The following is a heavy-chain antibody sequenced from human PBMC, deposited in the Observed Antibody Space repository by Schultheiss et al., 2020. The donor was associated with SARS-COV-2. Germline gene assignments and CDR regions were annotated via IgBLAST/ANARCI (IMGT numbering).Heavy chain of an antibody. CDR1: GFTFSTHW. CDR3: ARNRIAAAVFDY. CDR2: INGAGSST. V-gene: IGHV3-74*01. D-gene: IGHD6-13*01. Sequence: GESLKISCAASGFTFSTHWMHWVRQVPGKGLVWVSRINGAGSSTTYADSVRGRFTISRHNSKNTLYLQMNSLRAEDTAVYYCARNRIAAAVFDYWGQGTLVTVSS. J-gene: IGHJ4*02.